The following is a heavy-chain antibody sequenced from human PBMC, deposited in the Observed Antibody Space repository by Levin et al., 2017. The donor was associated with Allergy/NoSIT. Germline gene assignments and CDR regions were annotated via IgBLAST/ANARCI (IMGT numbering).Heavy chain of an antibody. J-gene: IGHJ4*02. Sequence: SETLSLTCTVSGGSISSSSYYWGWIRQPPGKGLEWIGSIYYSGSTYYNPSLKSRVTISVDTSKNQFSLKLSSVTAADTAVYYCARNQGFGECWGQGTLVTVSS. CDR3: ARNQGFGEC. D-gene: IGHD3-10*01. CDR1: GGSISSSSYY. V-gene: IGHV4-39*01. CDR2: IYYSGST.